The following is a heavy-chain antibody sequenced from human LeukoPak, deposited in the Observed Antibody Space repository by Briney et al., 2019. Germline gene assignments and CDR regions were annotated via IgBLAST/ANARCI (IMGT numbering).Heavy chain of an antibody. CDR3: ARAQLAYCGGDCPDYYYYYMDV. CDR2: IIPIFGTA. V-gene: IGHV1-69*05. CDR1: GGTFSSYA. J-gene: IGHJ6*03. D-gene: IGHD2-21*02. Sequence: GSSVKVSCKASGGTFSSYAISWVRQAPGQGLEWTGRIIPIFGTANYAQKFQGRVTITTDESTSTAYMELSSLRSEDTAVYYCARAQLAYCGGDCPDYYYYYMDVWGKGTTVTVSS.